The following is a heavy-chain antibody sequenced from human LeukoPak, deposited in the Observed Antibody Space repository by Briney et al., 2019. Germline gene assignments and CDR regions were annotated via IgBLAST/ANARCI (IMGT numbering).Heavy chain of an antibody. D-gene: IGHD5-24*01. Sequence: ASVKVSCKASGYTFTSYGFSWVRQAPGQGLEWMGWISAYNGNTNAARKFQGRVTITRDTSASTAYMELSSLRSEDTAVYYCARGITRWLQVLDYWGQGTLVTVSS. CDR2: ISAYNGNT. V-gene: IGHV1-18*01. CDR1: GYTFTSYG. J-gene: IGHJ4*02. CDR3: ARGITRWLQVLDY.